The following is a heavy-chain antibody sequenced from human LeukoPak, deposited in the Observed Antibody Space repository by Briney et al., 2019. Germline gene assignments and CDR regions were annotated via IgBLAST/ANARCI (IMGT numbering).Heavy chain of an antibody. Sequence: PSETLFLTCAVYGGSFSGYYWSWIRQPPGKGLEWIGEINHSGSTNYNPSLKSRVTISVDTSKNQFSLKLSSVTAADTAVYYCARGRTAMVNRYYYYYYGMDVWGQGTTVTVSS. D-gene: IGHD5-18*01. CDR1: GGSFSGYY. CDR3: ARGRTAMVNRYYYYYYGMDV. J-gene: IGHJ6*02. V-gene: IGHV4-34*01. CDR2: INHSGST.